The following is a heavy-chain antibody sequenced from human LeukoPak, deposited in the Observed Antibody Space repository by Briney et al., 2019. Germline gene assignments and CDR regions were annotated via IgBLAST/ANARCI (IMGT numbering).Heavy chain of an antibody. D-gene: IGHD5-18*01. Sequence: ASVKVSCKASGYTFTSYGISWVRQAPGQGLEWMGWISAYNGNTNYAQKLQGRVTMTTDTSTSTAYMELRSLRSDDTAVYYCAIADTAMVMPPDAFDIWGQGTMVTVSS. CDR2: ISAYNGNT. V-gene: IGHV1-18*01. CDR1: GYTFTSYG. CDR3: AIADTAMVMPPDAFDI. J-gene: IGHJ3*02.